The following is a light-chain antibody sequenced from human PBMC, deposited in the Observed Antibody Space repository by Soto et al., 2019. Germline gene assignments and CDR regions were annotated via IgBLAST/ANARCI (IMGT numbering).Light chain of an antibody. J-gene: IGKJ4*01. CDR2: DAF. CDR1: QSVGSY. Sequence: EIVLTQSPATLSLSPGERATLSCRASQSVGSYFAWYQQKPGQAPRLLIYDAFSRATGIPARFSGSGSGTDFTLPISSLVPEDFAVYFCQQRSSWPLTFGGGTMVEIK. CDR3: QQRSSWPLT. V-gene: IGKV3-11*01.